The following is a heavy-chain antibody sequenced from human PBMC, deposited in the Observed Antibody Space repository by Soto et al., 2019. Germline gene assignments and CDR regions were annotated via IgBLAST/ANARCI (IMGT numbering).Heavy chain of an antibody. CDR1: GSTLSSYA. Sequence: EVQLVESGGGLVQPGGSLRLSCAASGSTLSSYAINWARQAPGKGLEWVSSISSSGSYISYADSVTGRFTISRDNAKNSLYLQMNSPRAEDTAVYYCAKDADTPMVRDLWGQGTLVTVSS. CDR2: ISSSGSYI. CDR3: AKDADTPMVRDL. J-gene: IGHJ4*02. D-gene: IGHD5-18*01. V-gene: IGHV3-21*01.